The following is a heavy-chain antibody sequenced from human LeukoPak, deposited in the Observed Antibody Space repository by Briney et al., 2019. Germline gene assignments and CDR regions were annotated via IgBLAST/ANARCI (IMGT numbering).Heavy chain of an antibody. CDR2: ISGSGGST. CDR1: GFTFSSYA. J-gene: IGHJ4*02. CDR3: AELGDGGLETDF. Sequence: GGSLRLSCAASGFTFSSYAMSWVRQAPGKGLEWVSAISGSGGSTYYADSVKGRFTISRDNSKNTLYLQMNSLRAEDTAVFYCAELGDGGLETDFWGQGTLVTVSS. V-gene: IGHV3-23*01. D-gene: IGHD3-16*01.